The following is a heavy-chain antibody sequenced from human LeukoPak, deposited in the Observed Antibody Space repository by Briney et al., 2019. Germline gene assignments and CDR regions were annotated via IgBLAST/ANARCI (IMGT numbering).Heavy chain of an antibody. CDR1: GYTFTSYG. Sequence: ASVKVSCKASGYTFTSYGISWVRQAPGQGLEWMGWISAYNGNTNYARKLQGRVTMTTDTSTSTAYMELRSLRSDDTAVYYCARGSYLDDEGDAFDIWGQGTMVTVSS. CDR2: ISAYNGNT. J-gene: IGHJ3*02. CDR3: ARGSYLDDEGDAFDI. D-gene: IGHD1-26*01. V-gene: IGHV1-18*01.